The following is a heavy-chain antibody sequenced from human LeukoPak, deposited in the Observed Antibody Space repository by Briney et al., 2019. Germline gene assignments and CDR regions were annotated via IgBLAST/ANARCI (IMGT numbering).Heavy chain of an antibody. D-gene: IGHD3-22*01. CDR3: ARAPGRSSGPRYFDY. J-gene: IGHJ4*02. CDR2: ISSSSSYI. V-gene: IGHV3-21*01. CDR1: GFTFSSYS. Sequence: GGSLRLSCAASGFTFSSYSMNWVRQAPGKGLEWVSSISSSSSYIYYADSVKGRFTISRDNAKNSPYLQMNSLRAEDTAVYYCARAPGRSSGPRYFDYWGQGTLVTVSS.